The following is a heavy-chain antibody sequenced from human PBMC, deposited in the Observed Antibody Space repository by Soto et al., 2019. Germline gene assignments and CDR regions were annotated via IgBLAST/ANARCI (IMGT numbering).Heavy chain of an antibody. CDR1: GFTFNIYY. J-gene: IGHJ6*02. CDR3: ARDWPDTYCGGDCPLGYFYHGMDV. D-gene: IGHD2-21*02. V-gene: IGHV1-46*02. CDR2: INPSNGFT. Sequence: QVQLVQSGAELKKPGASVSLSCKASGFTFNIYYIHWVRQSPGEGLQWLGVINPSNGFTSYAQKFQGSVTMTADTSRTTVYLELSGLRSGDTAVYFCARDWPDTYCGGDCPLGYFYHGMDVCGQGTAVTVSS.